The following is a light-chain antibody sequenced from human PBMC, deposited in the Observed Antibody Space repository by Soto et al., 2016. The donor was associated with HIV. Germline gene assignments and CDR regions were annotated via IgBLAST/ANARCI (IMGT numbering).Light chain of an antibody. CDR1: QSLLHSNGYTY. J-gene: IGKJ1*01. CDR2: LGS. V-gene: IGKV2-28*01. Sequence: DIVMTQSPFSLPVTPGEPASISCRSSQSLLHSNGYTYLDWYLQKPGQSPQLLIYLGSNRASGVPDRFGGSGSGTDFTLKITRVEAEDVVVYYCMQTLQFWTFGQGTKVKSN. CDR3: MQTLQFWT.